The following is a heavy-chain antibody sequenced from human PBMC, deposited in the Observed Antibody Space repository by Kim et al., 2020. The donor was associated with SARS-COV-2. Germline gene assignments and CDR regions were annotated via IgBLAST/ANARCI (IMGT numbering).Heavy chain of an antibody. Sequence: SETLSLTCAVYGGSFSGYYWSWIRQPPGKGLEWIGEINHSGSTNYNPSLKSRVTISVDTSKNQFSLKLSSVTAADTAVYYCARVDATVTSSDPGGYWGQGTLVTVSS. CDR3: ARVDATVTSSDPGGY. V-gene: IGHV4-34*01. D-gene: IGHD4-17*01. CDR2: INHSGST. CDR1: GGSFSGYY. J-gene: IGHJ4*02.